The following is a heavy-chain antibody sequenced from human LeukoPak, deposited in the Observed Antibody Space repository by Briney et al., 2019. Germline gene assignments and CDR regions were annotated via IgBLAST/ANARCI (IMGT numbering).Heavy chain of an antibody. CDR1: GFTFSSYA. CDR2: ISGSGGST. D-gene: IGHD4-11*01. V-gene: IGHV3-23*01. J-gene: IGHJ4*02. CDR3: ARTRVDTTTFDYFDY. Sequence: GGSLRLSCAASGFTFSSYAMSWVRQAPGKGLEWVSAISGSGGSTYYADSVKGRFTISRDNSKNTLYLQMNSLRAEDTAVYYCARTRVDTTTFDYFDYWGQGTLVTVSS.